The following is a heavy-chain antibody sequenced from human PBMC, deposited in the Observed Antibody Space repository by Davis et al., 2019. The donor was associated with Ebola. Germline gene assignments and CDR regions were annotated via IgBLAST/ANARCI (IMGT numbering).Heavy chain of an antibody. CDR3: ARADPGDPEDY. CDR1: GYTFTSYY. V-gene: IGHV1-18*04. D-gene: IGHD3-10*01. Sequence: ASVKVSCKASGYTFTSYYVHWVRQAPGRGLEWMGWISGYNGKTKYAERFQGRVSMTTDTSTSTAYMDLSSLRSDDTAVYYCARADPGDPEDYWGQGTLVTVSA. CDR2: ISGYNGKT. J-gene: IGHJ4*02.